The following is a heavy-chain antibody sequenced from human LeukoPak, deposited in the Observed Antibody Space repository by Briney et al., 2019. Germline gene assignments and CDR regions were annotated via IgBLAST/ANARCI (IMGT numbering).Heavy chain of an antibody. Sequence: GGALRLSCAASGFTSRSYWMSWVRQAPGKGLEWVANIKQDGSEKYYVDSVKGRFTISRDNAKNSLYLQMNSLRAEDTGVYYCAREHPYYYDSSGTALMAEIKYYFDYWGQGTLVTVSS. J-gene: IGHJ4*02. CDR2: IKQDGSEK. CDR1: GFTSRSYW. CDR3: AREHPYYYDSSGTALMAEIKYYFDY. D-gene: IGHD3-22*01. V-gene: IGHV3-7*01.